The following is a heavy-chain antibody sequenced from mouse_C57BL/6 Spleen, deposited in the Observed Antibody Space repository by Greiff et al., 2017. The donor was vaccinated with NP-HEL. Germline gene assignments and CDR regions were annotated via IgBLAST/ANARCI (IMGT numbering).Heavy chain of an antibody. CDR2: INPSTGGT. CDR3: ARHGGYYVSSFDY. Sequence: EVQLQQSGAELVRPGASVKLSCKASGYTFTDYYINWVKQSPEKSLEWIGEINPSTGGTTYNQKFKAKATLTVDKSSSTAYMQLKSLTSEDSAVYYCARHGGYYVSSFDYWGQGTTLTVSS. D-gene: IGHD2-3*01. V-gene: IGHV1-42*01. CDR1: GYTFTDYY. J-gene: IGHJ2*01.